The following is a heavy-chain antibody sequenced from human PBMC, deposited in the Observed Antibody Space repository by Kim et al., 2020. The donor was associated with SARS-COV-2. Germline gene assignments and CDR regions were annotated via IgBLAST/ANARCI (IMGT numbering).Heavy chain of an antibody. J-gene: IGHJ6*02. Sequence: SETLSLTCTVSGGSISSGSYYWSWIRQPAGKGLVWIGRIYTSGSTNYNPSLKSRVTISVDTSKNQLSLKLSSVTAADTAVYYCARDDYYDYGMDVWGQGTTVTVSS. V-gene: IGHV4-61*02. D-gene: IGHD5-12*01. CDR1: GGSISSGSYY. CDR2: IYTSGST. CDR3: ARDDYYDYGMDV.